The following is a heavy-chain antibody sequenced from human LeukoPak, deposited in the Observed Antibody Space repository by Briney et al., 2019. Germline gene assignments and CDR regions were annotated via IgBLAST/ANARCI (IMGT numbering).Heavy chain of an antibody. CDR2: LYYSGYLHYNGST. D-gene: IGHD2-21*01. J-gene: IGHJ4*02. V-gene: IGHV4-59*08. CDR3: ARHSPHMDFDY. Sequence: SETLSLTCTVSGGSINSYYWSWIRQPPGKGLEWIGYLYYSGYLHYNGSTNYNPSLKSRVTISVDTSKNQFSLKLSSVTAADTAVYYCARHSPHMDFDYWGQGTLVTVSS. CDR1: GGSINSYY.